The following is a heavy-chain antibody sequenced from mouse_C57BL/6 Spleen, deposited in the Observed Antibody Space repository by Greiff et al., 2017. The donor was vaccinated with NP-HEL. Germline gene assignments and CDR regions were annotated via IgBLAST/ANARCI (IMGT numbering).Heavy chain of an antibody. Sequence: EVQLAESGGGLVQPGGSLKLSCAASGFTFSDYYMYWVRQTPEKRLEWVAYISNGGGSTYYPDTVKGRFTISRDNAKNTLYLQMSRLKSEDTAMYYCARRGDYDAWFAYWGQGTLVTVSA. CDR2: ISNGGGST. CDR1: GFTFSDYY. CDR3: ARRGDYDAWFAY. D-gene: IGHD2-4*01. J-gene: IGHJ3*01. V-gene: IGHV5-12*01.